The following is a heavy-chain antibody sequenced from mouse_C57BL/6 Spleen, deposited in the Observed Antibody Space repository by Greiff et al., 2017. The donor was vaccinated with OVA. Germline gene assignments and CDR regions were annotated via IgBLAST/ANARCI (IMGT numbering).Heavy chain of an antibody. J-gene: IGHJ2*01. CDR1: GYTFTSYW. V-gene: IGHV1-52*01. CDR2: IDPSDSET. Sequence: QVQLQQPGAELVRPGSSVKLSCKASGYTFTSYWMHWVKQRPIQGLEWIGNIDPSDSETHYNQKFKDKATLTVDKSSSTAYMQLSSLTSDDSAVYYGARGDYGNYDYFDYWGQGTTLTVSS. CDR3: ARGDYGNYDYFDY. D-gene: IGHD2-1*01.